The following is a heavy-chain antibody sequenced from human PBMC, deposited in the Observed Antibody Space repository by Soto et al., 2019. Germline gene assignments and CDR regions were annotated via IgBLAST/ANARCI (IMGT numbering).Heavy chain of an antibody. J-gene: IGHJ5*02. V-gene: IGHV3-7*03. D-gene: IGHD3-22*01. CDR2: IKPDGSAK. Sequence: GGSLRLSCAASGFIFSTYWMTWVRQAPGKGLEWVANIKPDGSAKNYVDSVKGRFTISRDNSKNTLYLQMNSLRAEDTAVYYCAFDPSYYDSSGYSDNWFDPWGQGTLVTVSS. CDR3: AFDPSYYDSSGYSDNWFDP. CDR1: GFIFSTYW.